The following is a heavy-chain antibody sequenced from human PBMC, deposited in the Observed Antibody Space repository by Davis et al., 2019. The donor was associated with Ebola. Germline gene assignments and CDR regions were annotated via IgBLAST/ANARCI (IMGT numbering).Heavy chain of an antibody. CDR3: ARERATVTTNWFDP. J-gene: IGHJ5*02. V-gene: IGHV4-39*07. CDR1: GGSISSSSYY. Sequence: MPGGSLRLSCTVSGGSISSSSYYWGWIRQPPGKGLEWIGSIYYSGSTYYNPSLKSRVTISVDRSKNQFSLKLSSVTAADTAVYYCARERATVTTNWFDPWGQGTLVTVSS. CDR2: IYYSGST. D-gene: IGHD4-11*01.